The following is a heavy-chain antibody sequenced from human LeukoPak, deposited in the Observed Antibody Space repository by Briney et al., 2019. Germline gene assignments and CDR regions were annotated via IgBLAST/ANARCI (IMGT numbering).Heavy chain of an antibody. V-gene: IGHV3-48*04. Sequence: PGGSLRLSCAASGFTFSSYAMSWVRQAPGKGLEWVSYISSSGSTIYYADSVKGRFTISRDNAKNSLYLQMNSLRAEDTAVYYCARDRLGYYDSSGSDYWGQGTLVTVSS. D-gene: IGHD3-22*01. CDR2: ISSSGSTI. CDR1: GFTFSSYA. CDR3: ARDRLGYYDSSGSDY. J-gene: IGHJ4*02.